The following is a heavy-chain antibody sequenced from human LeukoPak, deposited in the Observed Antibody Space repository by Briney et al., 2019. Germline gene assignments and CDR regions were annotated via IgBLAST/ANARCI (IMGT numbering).Heavy chain of an antibody. CDR2: IYYSGST. V-gene: IGHV4-59*01. J-gene: IGHJ5*02. CDR1: GGSISSYY. Sequence: PSQTPSLTCTVSGGSISSYYWSWIRQPPGKGLEWIGYIYYSGSTNYNPSLKSRVTISVDTSKNQFSLKLSSVTAADTAVYYCARFSGYDGLWFDPWGQGTLVTVSS. D-gene: IGHD5-12*01. CDR3: ARFSGYDGLWFDP.